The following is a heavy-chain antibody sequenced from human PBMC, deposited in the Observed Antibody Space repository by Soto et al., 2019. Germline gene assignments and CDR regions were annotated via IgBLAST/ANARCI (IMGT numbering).Heavy chain of an antibody. CDR3: AKAQKWVADLDN. V-gene: IGHV3-23*01. Sequence: PGGSLRLSCAASGFTFSHSAMNWVRQAPGKGLEWVAAISGNGDVTYYADSVKGRFTISRDNSNNTLFLEMSSLGAEDTATYYCAKAQKWVADLDNWGQGTLVTVSS. CDR2: ISGNGDVT. D-gene: IGHD6-19*01. J-gene: IGHJ4*02. CDR1: GFTFSHSA.